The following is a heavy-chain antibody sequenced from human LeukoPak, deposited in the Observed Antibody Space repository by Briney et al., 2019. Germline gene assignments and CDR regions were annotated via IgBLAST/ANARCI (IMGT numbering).Heavy chain of an antibody. D-gene: IGHD4-17*01. CDR3: AKSLSGGRTTVTIYGMDV. CDR2: MTGSALPSRT. CDR1: GLTLSIYG. V-gene: IGHV3-23*01. J-gene: IGHJ6*02. Sequence: GGSLRLSCVGSGLTLSIYGMSWVRQAPGKGLEWVSGMTGSALPSRTHYADSVKGRFTISRDNSKNTLYLQMDSLRADDTAIYYCAKSLSGGRTTVTIYGMDVWGQGTTVTVSS.